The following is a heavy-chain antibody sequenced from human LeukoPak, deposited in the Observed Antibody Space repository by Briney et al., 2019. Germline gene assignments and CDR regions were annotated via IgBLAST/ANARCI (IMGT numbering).Heavy chain of an antibody. V-gene: IGHV3-23*01. J-gene: IGHJ4*02. D-gene: IGHD6-13*01. CDR1: GGSISSYY. CDR2: ISGSGGST. Sequence: PSETLSLTCTVSGGSISSYYWSWVRQAPGKGLEWVSAISGSGGSTYYADSVKGRFTISRDNSKNTLYLQMNSLRAEDTAVYYCAKVLYSSSWTSLFDYWGQGTLVTVSS. CDR3: AKVLYSSSWTSLFDY.